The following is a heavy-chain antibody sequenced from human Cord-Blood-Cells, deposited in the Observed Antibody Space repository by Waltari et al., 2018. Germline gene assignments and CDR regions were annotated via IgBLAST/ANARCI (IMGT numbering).Heavy chain of an antibody. D-gene: IGHD6-13*01. J-gene: IGHJ5*02. CDR3: ARRKKTYSSSWYWFDP. Sequence: QVQLQQWGAGLLKPSETLSLTCAVYGGSFSGYYWSWIRQPPGKGLEWIGEINHSGSTIYTPSLKSRVTRAVDTSKNQFSLMLSSVTAADTAVYYCARRKKTYSSSWYWFDPWGQGTLVTVSS. CDR1: GGSFSGYY. CDR2: INHSGST. V-gene: IGHV4-34*01.